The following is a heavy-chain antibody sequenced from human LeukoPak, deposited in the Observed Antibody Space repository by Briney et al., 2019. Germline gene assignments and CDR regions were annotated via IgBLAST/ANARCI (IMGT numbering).Heavy chain of an antibody. CDR2: INHSGST. V-gene: IGHV4-34*01. CDR3: ARGVPRRYGSGSCYWFDP. CDR1: GGSFSGYY. Sequence: SETLSLICAVYGGSFSGYYWSWIRQPPGKGLEWIGEINHSGSTNYNPSLKSRVTISVDTSKNQFSLKLSSVTAADTAVYYCARGVPRRYGSGSCYWFDPWGQGTLVTVSS. J-gene: IGHJ5*02. D-gene: IGHD3-10*01.